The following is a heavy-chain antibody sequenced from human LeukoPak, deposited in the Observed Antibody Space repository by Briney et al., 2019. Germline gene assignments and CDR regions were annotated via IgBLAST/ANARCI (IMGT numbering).Heavy chain of an antibody. CDR2: IKSKTDGGTT. D-gene: IGHD6-13*01. Sequence: WIRQPPGKGLEWVGRIKSKTDGGTTDYAAPVKGRFTISRDDSKNTLYLQMNSLKTEDTAVYYCTTDPEDIAASGGDYWGQGTLVTVSS. CDR3: TTDPEDIAASGGDY. J-gene: IGHJ4*02. V-gene: IGHV3-15*01.